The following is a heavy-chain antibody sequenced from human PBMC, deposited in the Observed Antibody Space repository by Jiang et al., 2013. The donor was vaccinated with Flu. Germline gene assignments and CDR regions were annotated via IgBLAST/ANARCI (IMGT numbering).Heavy chain of an antibody. V-gene: IGHV2-5*02. CDR2: IYGDGTE. Sequence: KPTQTLTLTCTFSEFSLSSSGVAVGWIRQPPGKALEWLALIYGDGTERYRPSLKSRLTIHKGTSGDHVVLRMTNMDPVDAATYHCAAQLRADGYFDLWGRGTQVTVSS. J-gene: IGHJ2*01. CDR1: EFSLSSSGVA. D-gene: IGHD5-24*01. CDR3: AAQLRADGYFDL.